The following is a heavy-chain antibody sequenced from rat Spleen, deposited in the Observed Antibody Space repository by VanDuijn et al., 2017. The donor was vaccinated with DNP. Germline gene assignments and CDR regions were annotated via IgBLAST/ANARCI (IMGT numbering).Heavy chain of an antibody. Sequence: EVQVVESGGDLVQPGRSLKLSCVASGFTFNKYWMTWIRQAPKKGLEWVAASSPSGSRTYYADSVKGRFTISRDDAKSGLYLQMNSLKSEDTATYYCARGSTSIYWYFDFWGPGTMVTVSS. J-gene: IGHJ1*01. CDR3: ARGSTSIYWYFDF. CDR1: GFTFNKYW. V-gene: IGHV5-31*01. D-gene: IGHD3-1*01. CDR2: SSPSGSRT.